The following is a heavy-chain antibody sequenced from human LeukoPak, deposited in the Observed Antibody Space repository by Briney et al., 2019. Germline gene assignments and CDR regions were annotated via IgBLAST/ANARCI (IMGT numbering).Heavy chain of an antibody. CDR3: ARHDYSNPRVDY. Sequence: SETLSLTCTVSGGSISSYYWSWIRQPPGKGLEWIGYISYSGYTNFHPSLKSRATISVAMSENQFSLKLSSVTAADTAVYYCARHDYSNPRVDYWGQGTPVTVSS. CDR2: ISYSGYT. V-gene: IGHV4-59*08. D-gene: IGHD4-11*01. J-gene: IGHJ4*02. CDR1: GGSISSYY.